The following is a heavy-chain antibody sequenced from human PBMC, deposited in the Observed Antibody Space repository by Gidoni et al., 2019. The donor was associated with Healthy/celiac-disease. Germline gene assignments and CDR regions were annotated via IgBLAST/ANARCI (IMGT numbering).Heavy chain of an antibody. CDR3: ARDKIAEAGRGFDY. CDR1: GGTFSSYT. V-gene: IGHV1-69*08. CDR2: IIPILGIA. J-gene: IGHJ4*02. D-gene: IGHD6-13*01. Sequence: QVQLVQSGAEVQKPGSSVKVSCKASGGTFSSYTISWVRQAPGQGLEWMGRIIPILGIANYAQKFQGRVTITADKSTSTAYMELSSLRSEDTAVYYCARDKIAEAGRGFDYWGQGTLVTVSS.